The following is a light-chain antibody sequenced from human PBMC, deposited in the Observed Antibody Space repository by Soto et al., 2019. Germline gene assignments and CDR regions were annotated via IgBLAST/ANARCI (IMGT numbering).Light chain of an antibody. CDR1: QSVGTS. Sequence: DIVLTQSPATLSLSPGDRATLSCRASQSVGTSLAWYKQQPGQAPRLLIHDAAYRASGIPERFRGSGSGTAFSRSISSLEPDDFAVYYCQHRSSWPRSFGRGTKVEV. CDR3: QHRSSWPRS. V-gene: IGKV3-11*01. J-gene: IGKJ1*01. CDR2: DAA.